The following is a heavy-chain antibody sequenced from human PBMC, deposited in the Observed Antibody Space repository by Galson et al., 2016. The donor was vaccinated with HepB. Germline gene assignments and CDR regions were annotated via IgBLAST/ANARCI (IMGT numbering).Heavy chain of an antibody. J-gene: IGHJ1*01. Sequence: SLRLSCAASGFTFSTYWMSWVRQAPGKGLEWVANIKQDGSEKYYVDPVKGRFTISRDNAKNSLYLQMNSLRADDTAVYYCAQYYYDSSGYLEYFQHWGQGTRVTVSS. CDR2: IKQDGSEK. V-gene: IGHV3-7*03. CDR3: AQYYYDSSGYLEYFQH. CDR1: GFTFSTYW. D-gene: IGHD3-22*01.